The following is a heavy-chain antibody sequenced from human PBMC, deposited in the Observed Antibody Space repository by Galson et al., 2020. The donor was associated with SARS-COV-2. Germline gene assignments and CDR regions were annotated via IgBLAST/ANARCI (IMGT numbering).Heavy chain of an antibody. CDR3: ARKDYDGSGSYV. CDR2: INWSGGTT. Sequence: GESLKICCAASGFIIGDYGMTWVRQAPGKRLEWVSGINWSGGTTVYADSVRGRFTISRDNSNNSLYLQMSSLRVEATAFYYCARKDYDGSGSYVWGQGTTVTVSS. CDR1: GFIIGDYG. J-gene: IGHJ6*02. V-gene: IGHV3-20*04. D-gene: IGHD3-10*01.